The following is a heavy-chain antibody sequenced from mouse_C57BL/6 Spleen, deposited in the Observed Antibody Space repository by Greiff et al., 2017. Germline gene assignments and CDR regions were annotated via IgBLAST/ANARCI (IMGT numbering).Heavy chain of an antibody. CDR2: IDPADSYT. CDR3: ARGTAQATGMDY. J-gene: IGHJ4*01. CDR1: GYTFTSYW. Sequence: QVQLQQSGAELVKPGASVTLSCKASGYTFTSYWMQWVKQRPGQGLEWIGEIDPADSYTNYNQKFKGKATLTVDTSSSTAYMQLSSLTSEDSAVYYCARGTAQATGMDYWGQGTSVTVSS. D-gene: IGHD3-2*02. V-gene: IGHV1-50*01.